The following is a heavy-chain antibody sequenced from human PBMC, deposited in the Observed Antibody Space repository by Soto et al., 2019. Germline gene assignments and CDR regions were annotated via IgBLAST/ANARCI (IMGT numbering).Heavy chain of an antibody. Sequence: PSETLSLTCAVSGYSISSSSWWGWIRQPPGKGLEWIGYIYYSGSTYYNPSLKSRVTMSVDTSKNQFSLKLSSVTAVDTAVYYCARSGGRSSSYNWFDPWGQGTLVTVSS. CDR1: GYSISSSSW. D-gene: IGHD6-13*01. CDR2: IYYSGST. J-gene: IGHJ5*02. V-gene: IGHV4-28*01. CDR3: ARSGGRSSSYNWFDP.